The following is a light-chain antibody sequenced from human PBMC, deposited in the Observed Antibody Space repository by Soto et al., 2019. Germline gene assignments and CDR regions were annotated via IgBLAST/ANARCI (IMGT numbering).Light chain of an antibody. V-gene: IGKV3-20*01. Sequence: EIVLTQSPGTLSLSPGERATLSCRASQSVSSSYLAWYQQKPGQAPRLLIYGASSRATGIPDRFSGSGSGTYFTLTISRLAPEDFSVYYCQQYRSSPPYTFGQGTKLEIK. CDR3: QQYRSSPPYT. CDR1: QSVSSSY. CDR2: GAS. J-gene: IGKJ2*01.